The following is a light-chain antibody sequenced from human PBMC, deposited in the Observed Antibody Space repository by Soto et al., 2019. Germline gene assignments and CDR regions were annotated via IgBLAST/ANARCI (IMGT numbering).Light chain of an antibody. CDR1: QSVSSN. CDR3: QQYNKLPRT. J-gene: IGKJ1*01. V-gene: IGKV3-15*01. CDR2: GAS. Sequence: ILMPQSPSTLSVSPVERATLSCRASQSVSSNLAWYQQKPGQAPRLLIYGASTRATGIPARFSGSGSGTEFTLTISSLQSEDFAVYYCQQYNKLPRTFGQVTKVEI.